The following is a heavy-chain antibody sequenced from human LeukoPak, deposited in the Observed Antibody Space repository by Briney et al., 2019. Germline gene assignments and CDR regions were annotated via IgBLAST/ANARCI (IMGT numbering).Heavy chain of an antibody. V-gene: IGHV1-8*01. Sequence: EASVKVSCKASGYTFTRYDINWVRQAPGQGLEWLGWMNPNNGNTGYAQKFQGRVTMTRSTSIDTAYMELNTLTSDGTAAYYCARGFYYYGLDVWGQGTTVTVSS. CDR3: ARGFYYYGLDV. CDR2: MNPNNGNT. J-gene: IGHJ6*02. CDR1: GYTFTRYD.